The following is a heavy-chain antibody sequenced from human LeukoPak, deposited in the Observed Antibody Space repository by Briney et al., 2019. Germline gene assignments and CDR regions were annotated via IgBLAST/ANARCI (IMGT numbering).Heavy chain of an antibody. Sequence: SQNLSRNGAIAADNISSKSAAWHWLRQSLSRGLEWLGRTYYRSKWKNDYAVSVKGRITISPDTSKNQFSLQLNSVTPEDTAVYYCARSTGYFDLWGRGTLVTVPS. J-gene: IGHJ2*01. V-gene: IGHV6-1*01. CDR1: ADNISSKSAA. CDR3: ARSTGYFDL. CDR2: TYYRSKWKN.